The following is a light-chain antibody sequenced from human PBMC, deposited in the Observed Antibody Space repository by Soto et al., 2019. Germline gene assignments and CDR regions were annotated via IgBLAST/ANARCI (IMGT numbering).Light chain of an antibody. CDR2: DVS. Sequence: QSALTQPRSVSGSPRQSVTISCTGTSSDVGGYNYVSWYQQHPGKAPKLMIYDVSKRPSGVPDRFSGSKSGNTASLTISGLQAEDEADYYCCSYAGSYIHVVFGGGTKLTVL. CDR1: SSDVGGYNY. CDR3: CSYAGSYIHVV. J-gene: IGLJ2*01. V-gene: IGLV2-11*01.